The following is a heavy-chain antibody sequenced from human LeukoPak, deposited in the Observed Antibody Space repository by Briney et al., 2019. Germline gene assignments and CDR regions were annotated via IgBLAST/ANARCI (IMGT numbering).Heavy chain of an antibody. CDR2: IIPIFGTA. J-gene: IGHJ5*02. CDR1: GGTFISYA. D-gene: IGHD2-2*01. CDR3: ARVRCTSCYNWFDP. V-gene: IGHV1-69*13. Sequence: ASVKVSCKASGGTFISYAISWVRQAPGQGLEWMGGIIPIFGTANYAQKFQGRVTITADESTSTAYMELSSLRSEDTAVYYCARVRCTSCYNWFDPWGQGTLVTVSS.